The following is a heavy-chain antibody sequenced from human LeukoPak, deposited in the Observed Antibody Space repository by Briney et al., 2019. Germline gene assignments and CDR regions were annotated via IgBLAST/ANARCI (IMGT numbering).Heavy chain of an antibody. V-gene: IGHV3-74*01. CDR3: ARGAWGTSVHFDK. D-gene: IGHD3-16*01. J-gene: IGHJ4*02. Sequence: GGSLRLSCATSGFTLSSFWMHWVRQPPGKGLVWVSRINSDGTDTNYADSGKGRFTISRDNYKHTVYLQMNSLTAEDTAVYYCARGAWGTSVHFDKWGQGALVTVSS. CDR2: INSDGTDT. CDR1: GFTLSSFW.